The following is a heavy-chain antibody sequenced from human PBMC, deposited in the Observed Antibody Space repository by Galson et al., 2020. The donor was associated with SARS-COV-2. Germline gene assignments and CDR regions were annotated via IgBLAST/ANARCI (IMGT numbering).Heavy chain of an antibody. CDR3: GRDNPPDY. Sequence: GESLKISCAASGFPFSAYTMHWVRQAPGKGLEWVASILYDGSNEYYADSVKGRFTISRDNSQSTLYLQMNSLRAEDTALFYCGRDNPPDYWGQGTLVTVSS. J-gene: IGHJ4*02. CDR1: GFPFSAYT. V-gene: IGHV3-30*04. CDR2: ILYDGSNE.